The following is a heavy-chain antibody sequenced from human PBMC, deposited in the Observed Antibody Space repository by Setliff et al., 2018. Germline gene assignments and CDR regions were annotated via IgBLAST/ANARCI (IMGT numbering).Heavy chain of an antibody. CDR1: GASISSSSYY. CDR2: FYYGGST. J-gene: IGHJ4*02. V-gene: IGHV4-39*01. D-gene: IGHD5-18*01. CDR3: ARHGYSYGYYFEC. Sequence: PSETLSLTCTVSGASISSSSYYWGWVRQPPGKGLEWIGTFYYGGSTYYSPSLKSRVTISVDASKNQFSLKLTSVTAADTAVYSCARHGYSYGYYFECWGQGTLVTVSS.